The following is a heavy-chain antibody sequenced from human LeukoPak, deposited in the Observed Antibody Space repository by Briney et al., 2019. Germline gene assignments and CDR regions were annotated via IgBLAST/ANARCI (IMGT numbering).Heavy chain of an antibody. V-gene: IGHV1-8*01. Sequence: GASVKVPCKASGYTFTSYDINWVRQATGQGLEWMGWMNPNSGNTGYAQKFQGRVTMTRNTSISTAYMELSSLRSEDTAVYYCASLPAATPNDDAFDIWGQGTMVTVSS. D-gene: IGHD2-2*02. CDR1: GYTFTSYD. CDR2: MNPNSGNT. J-gene: IGHJ3*02. CDR3: ASLPAATPNDDAFDI.